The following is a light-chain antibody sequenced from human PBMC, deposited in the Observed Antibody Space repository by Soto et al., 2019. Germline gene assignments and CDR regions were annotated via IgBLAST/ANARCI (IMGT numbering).Light chain of an antibody. Sequence: EIVMTQSPATLSVSPGERVTLSCGASQSAISNLAWYQQKPGQTPRLLIYDASTRATGVPARFSGSGSGTEFTLTISSLLSEDFAVYYCHQYYKWPLTFGGGTKVDIK. CDR1: QSAISN. CDR2: DAS. J-gene: IGKJ4*01. CDR3: HQYYKWPLT. V-gene: IGKV3-15*01.